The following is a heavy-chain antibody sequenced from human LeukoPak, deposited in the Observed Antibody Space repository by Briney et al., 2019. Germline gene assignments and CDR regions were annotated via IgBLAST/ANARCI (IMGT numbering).Heavy chain of an antibody. CDR2: ISSSSSYI. J-gene: IGHJ6*04. CDR3: AELGITMIRGV. Sequence: PGGTLRLSCAASGFTFTSHGMNWVRQAPGKGLEWVSSISSSSSYIYYADSVKGRFTISRDNAKNSLYLQMNSLRAEDTAVYYCAELGITMIRGVWGKGTTVTISS. V-gene: IGHV3-21*01. CDR1: GFTFTSHG. D-gene: IGHD3-22*01.